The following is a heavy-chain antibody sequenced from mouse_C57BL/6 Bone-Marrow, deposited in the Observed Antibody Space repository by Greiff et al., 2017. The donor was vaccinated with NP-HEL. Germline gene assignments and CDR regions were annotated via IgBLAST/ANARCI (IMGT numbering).Heavy chain of an antibody. CDR1: GYSFTSYY. V-gene: IGHV1-66*01. CDR2: IYPGSGNT. J-gene: IGHJ1*03. Sequence: QVQLKESGPELVKPGASVKISCKASGYSFTSYYIHWVKQRPGQGLEWIGWIYPGSGNTKYNEKFKGKATLTADTSSSTAYMQLSSLTSEDSAVYYCARWGYTFYWYFDVWGTGTTVTVSS. D-gene: IGHD2-2*01. CDR3: ARWGYTFYWYFDV.